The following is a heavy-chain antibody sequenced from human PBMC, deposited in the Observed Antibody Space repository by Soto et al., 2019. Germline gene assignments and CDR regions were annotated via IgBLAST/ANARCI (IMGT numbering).Heavy chain of an antibody. J-gene: IGHJ4*02. D-gene: IGHD2-15*01. Sequence: GASVKVSCKASGYTLTSYDINWVRQATGQGLEWMGWMNPNSGNTGYAQKFQGRVTMTRNTSISTAYMELSSLRSEDTAVYYCARGKLGYCSGGSCYLIDYWGQGTLVTVS. V-gene: IGHV1-8*01. CDR2: MNPNSGNT. CDR3: ARGKLGYCSGGSCYLIDY. CDR1: GYTLTSYD.